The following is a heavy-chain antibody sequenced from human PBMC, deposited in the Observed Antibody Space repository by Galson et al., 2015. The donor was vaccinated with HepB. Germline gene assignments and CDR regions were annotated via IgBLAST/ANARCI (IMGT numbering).Heavy chain of an antibody. CDR1: GYTFTGYY. CDR3: ARGKKTTPVYGVPSRGHYVMDV. J-gene: IGHJ6*02. Sequence: SVKVSCKASGYTFTGYYIHWVRQAPGHGLEWMGWINPDSGGTNHPQKFQGRVIMTRDTSISTMYMELRRLRSDDTAMYYCARGKKTTPVYGVPSRGHYVMDVWGQGTTVTVSS. V-gene: IGHV1-2*02. CDR2: INPDSGGT. D-gene: IGHD3-3*01.